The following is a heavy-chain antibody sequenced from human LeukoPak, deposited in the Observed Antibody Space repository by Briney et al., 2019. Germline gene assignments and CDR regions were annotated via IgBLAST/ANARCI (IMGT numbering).Heavy chain of an antibody. D-gene: IGHD3-10*01. J-gene: IGHJ6*03. V-gene: IGHV4-59*01. Sequence: PSETLSLTCTVSGGSISSYYWSWIRQPPGKGLEWIGYIYYSGSTNYNPSLKSRVTISVDTSKNQFSLKLRSVTAADTAVYYCAGGYYYGSGSYSYMDVWGKGTTVTISS. CDR2: IYYSGST. CDR3: AGGYYYGSGSYSYMDV. CDR1: GGSISSYY.